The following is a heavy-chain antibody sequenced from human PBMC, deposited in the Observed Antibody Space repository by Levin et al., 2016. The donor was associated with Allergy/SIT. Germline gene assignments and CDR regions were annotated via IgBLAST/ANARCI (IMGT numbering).Heavy chain of an antibody. V-gene: IGHV3-21*01. CDR3: ATPGGAY. Sequence: GGSLRLSCAASGFTFSTYSMNWVRQVPGKGLEWVSYISSSSTYIYYADFVKGRFTISRDNANNSLYLQMDSLRAEDTAIYYCATPGGAYWGQGALVTVSS. J-gene: IGHJ4*02. CDR2: ISSSSTYI. D-gene: IGHD2-2*01. CDR1: GFTFSTYS.